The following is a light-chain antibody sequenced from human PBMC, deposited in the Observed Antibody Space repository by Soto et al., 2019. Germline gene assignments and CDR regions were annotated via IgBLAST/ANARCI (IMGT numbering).Light chain of an antibody. V-gene: IGKV3-11*01. J-gene: IGKJ2*01. CDR2: DAS. CDR1: QSVSSY. CDR3: QQRSNWPPA. Sequence: EIVLTQSPATLSLSPGERATLSCRASQSVSSYLAWYPQKPGQAPRLLIYDASNRSTGIPARFSGSGSGTDFTLTIRNLEPEAFAVYHCQQRSNWPPAFGQGTQLEIK.